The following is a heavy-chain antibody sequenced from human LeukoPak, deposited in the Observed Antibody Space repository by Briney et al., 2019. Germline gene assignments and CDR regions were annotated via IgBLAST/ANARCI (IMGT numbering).Heavy chain of an antibody. Sequence: SETLSLTCTLSGGSFSSYYWSWIRQPPGKVLEWIGYIYYSWSTNYNPSLKSRVTISVDTSKNQFSLKLSSVTATDTAVYYCARAGYSGSDFSVWGKGSTVTVSS. CDR1: GGSFSSYY. J-gene: IGHJ6*04. CDR2: IYYSWST. V-gene: IGHV4-59*01. D-gene: IGHD5-12*01. CDR3: ARAGYSGSDFSV.